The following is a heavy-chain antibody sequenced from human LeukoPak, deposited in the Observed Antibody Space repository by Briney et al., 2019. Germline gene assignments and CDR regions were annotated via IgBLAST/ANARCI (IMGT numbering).Heavy chain of an antibody. V-gene: IGHV4-4*07. D-gene: IGHD6-25*01. CDR3: ARERVEAASTYYYYMDV. CDR1: GGSISSYY. Sequence: SETLSLTCTVSGGSISSYYWSWIRQPAGKGLEWIGRIYTSGSNNYNPSLKSRVTMSVDTSKNQFSLKLSSVTAADTAVYYCARERVEAASTYYYYMDVWGRGTTVTVSS. CDR2: IYTSGSN. J-gene: IGHJ6*03.